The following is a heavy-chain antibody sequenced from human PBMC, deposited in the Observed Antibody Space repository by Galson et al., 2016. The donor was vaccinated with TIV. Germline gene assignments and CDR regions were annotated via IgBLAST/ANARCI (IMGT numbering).Heavy chain of an antibody. V-gene: IGHV4-38-2*02. Sequence: SETLSLTCTVSGYSINSHYFWAWLRQPPGKGLEWIGSFSHPGAVYYNPSLARRVTMSGDTSKNHFSLRLTSVTAADTAIYYCTRHIGGDFGDYVGQGILVTVSS. CDR2: FSHPGAV. J-gene: IGHJ4*02. CDR1: GYSINSHYF. D-gene: IGHD2-21*02. CDR3: TRHIGGDFGDY.